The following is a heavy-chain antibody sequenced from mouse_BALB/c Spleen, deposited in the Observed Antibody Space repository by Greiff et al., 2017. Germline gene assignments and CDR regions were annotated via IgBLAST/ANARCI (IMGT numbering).Heavy chain of an antibody. V-gene: IGHV3-8*02. J-gene: IGHJ2*01. CDR1: GDSITSGY. CDR3: ARGDYRYDGDYFDY. D-gene: IGHD2-14*01. Sequence: EVMLVESGPSLVKPSQTLSLTCSVTGDSITSGYWNWIRKFPGNKLEYMGYISYSGSTYYNPSLKSRISITRDTSKNQYYLQLNSVTTEDTATYYCARGDYRYDGDYFDYWGQGTTLTVSS. CDR2: ISYSGST.